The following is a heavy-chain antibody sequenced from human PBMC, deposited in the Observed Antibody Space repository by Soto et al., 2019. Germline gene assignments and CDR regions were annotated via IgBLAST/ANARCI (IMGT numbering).Heavy chain of an antibody. CDR1: GGSISSSSYY. D-gene: IGHD3-3*01. V-gene: IGHV4-39*01. CDR3: ARRSAFWSGLTPYDY. Sequence: SETLSLTXTVSGGSISSSSYYWGWIRQPPGKGLEWIGSIYYSGSTYYNPSLKSRVTISVDTSKNQFSLKLSSVTAADTAVYYCARRSAFWSGLTPYDYWGQGTLVTVSS. J-gene: IGHJ4*02. CDR2: IYYSGST.